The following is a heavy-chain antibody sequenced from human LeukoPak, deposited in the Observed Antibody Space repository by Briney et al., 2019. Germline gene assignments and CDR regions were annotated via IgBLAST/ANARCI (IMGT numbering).Heavy chain of an antibody. V-gene: IGHV3-23*01. CDR2: ISNSGGRT. CDR3: AKSYNGYESKPDY. Sequence: GGSLRLSCAASGFTFSSYAMSWVRQAPGKGLEWVSSISNSGGRTFYTDSVKGRFTISRDNSKITLYLQMNSLRAEDMAVYYCAKSYNGYESKPDYWGQGTLVTVSS. CDR1: GFTFSSYA. D-gene: IGHD5-12*01. J-gene: IGHJ4*02.